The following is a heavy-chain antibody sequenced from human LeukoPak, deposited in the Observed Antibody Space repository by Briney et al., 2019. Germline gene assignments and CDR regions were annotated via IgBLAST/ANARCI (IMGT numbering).Heavy chain of an antibody. D-gene: IGHD2/OR15-2a*01. CDR3: ARIYGYYYFYMDV. J-gene: IGHJ6*03. Sequence: GGSLRLSCAASGFSFGDYAMSWVRQAPGKGLEWVGFIRNAAYDGTTDYAASVKGRFTISRDDSKNIAYLQMNSLNPEDTAAYYCARIYGYYYFYMDVWGKGTAVTVSS. CDR2: IRNAAYDGTT. V-gene: IGHV3-49*04. CDR1: GFSFGDYA.